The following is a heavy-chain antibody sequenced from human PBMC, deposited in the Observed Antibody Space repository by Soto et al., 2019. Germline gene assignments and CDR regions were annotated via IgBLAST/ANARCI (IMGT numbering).Heavy chain of an antibody. Sequence: QVQLQESGPGLVKPSQTLSLTCTVSGGSISSGDYYWSWIRQPPGKGLEWIGYIYYSGSTYYNPSLKSRVTLSVDTSKNQFSLKLSSVTAADTAVYYCARAGFLREQIAAAGYDAFDIWGQGTMVTVSS. J-gene: IGHJ3*02. V-gene: IGHV4-30-4*01. CDR3: ARAGFLREQIAAAGYDAFDI. D-gene: IGHD6-13*01. CDR2: IYYSGST. CDR1: GGSISSGDYY.